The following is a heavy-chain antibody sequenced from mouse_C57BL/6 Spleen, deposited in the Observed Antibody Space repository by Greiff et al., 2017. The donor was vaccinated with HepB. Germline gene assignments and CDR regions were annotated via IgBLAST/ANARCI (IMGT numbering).Heavy chain of an antibody. V-gene: IGHV1-4*01. D-gene: IGHD2-4*01. CDR3: AREENYDYDYAMDY. J-gene: IGHJ4*01. Sequence: QVQLQQSGAELARPGASVKMSCKASGYTFTSYTMHWVKQRPGQGLEWIGYINPSSGYTKYNQKFKDKATLTADKSSSTAYMQLSSLTSEDSAVYYCAREENYDYDYAMDYWGQGTSVTVSS. CDR2: INPSSGYT. CDR1: GYTFTSYT.